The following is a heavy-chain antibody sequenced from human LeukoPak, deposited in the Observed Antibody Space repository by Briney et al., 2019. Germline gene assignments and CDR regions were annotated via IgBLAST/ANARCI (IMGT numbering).Heavy chain of an antibody. CDR3: ARLGYCSSTSCNKGNDYYYYMDV. D-gene: IGHD2-2*02. CDR1: GGSFSGYY. Sequence: SETLSLTCAVYGGSFSGYYWSWIRQPPGKGLEWIGEINHSGSTNYNPSLKSRVTISVDTSKNQFSLKLSSVTAADTAVYYCARLGYCSSTSCNKGNDYYYYMDVWGKGTTVTVSS. CDR2: INHSGST. V-gene: IGHV4-34*01. J-gene: IGHJ6*03.